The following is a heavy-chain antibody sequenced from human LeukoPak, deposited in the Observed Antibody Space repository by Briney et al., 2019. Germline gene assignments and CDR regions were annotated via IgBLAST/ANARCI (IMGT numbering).Heavy chain of an antibody. D-gene: IGHD2-2*02. Sequence: GGSLRPSCAASGFTFSSYWMHWVRQAPGKGLVWVSRINSDGSSTSYADSVKGRFTISRDNAKNTLYLQMNSLRAEDTAVYYCARDGLYCSSTSCYTYTFDYWGQGTLVTVSS. CDR3: ARDGLYCSSTSCYTYTFDY. J-gene: IGHJ4*02. CDR1: GFTFSSYW. CDR2: INSDGSST. V-gene: IGHV3-74*01.